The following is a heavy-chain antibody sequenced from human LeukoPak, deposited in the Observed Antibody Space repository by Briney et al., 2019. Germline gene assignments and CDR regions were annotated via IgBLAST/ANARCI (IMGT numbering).Heavy chain of an antibody. CDR3: AKHRFESGGYHSTD. Sequence: GRSLRLSCAASGFTFSSYAMHWVRQAPGKGLEWVAVISYDGSNTYYADSVKGRFTISRDNSKNTLYLQMNSLRAEDTAVYYCAKHRFESGGYHSTDWGQGTLVTVSS. CDR2: ISYDGSNT. CDR1: GFTFSSYA. D-gene: IGHD3-22*01. J-gene: IGHJ4*02. V-gene: IGHV3-30-3*02.